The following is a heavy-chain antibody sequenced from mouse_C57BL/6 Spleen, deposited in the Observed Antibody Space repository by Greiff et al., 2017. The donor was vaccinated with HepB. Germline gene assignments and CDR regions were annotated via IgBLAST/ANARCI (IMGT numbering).Heavy chain of an antibody. V-gene: IGHV10-1*01. CDR3: VRQSPLYYGYAMDY. D-gene: IGHD1-1*02. J-gene: IGHJ4*01. Sequence: EVKVEESGGGLVQPKGSLKLSCAASGFSFNTYAMNWVRQAPGKGLEWVARIRSKSNNYATYYADSVKDRFTISRDDSESMLYLQMNNLKTEDTAMYYCVRQSPLYYGYAMDYWGQGTSVTVSS. CDR2: IRSKSNNYAT. CDR1: GFSFNTYA.